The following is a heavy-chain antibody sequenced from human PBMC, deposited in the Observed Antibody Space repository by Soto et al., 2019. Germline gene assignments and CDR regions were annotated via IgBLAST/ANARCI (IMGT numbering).Heavy chain of an antibody. V-gene: IGHV4-34*01. D-gene: IGHD3-3*01. CDR3: ARASDGGYDVWSGYTPDY. CDR2: INHSGST. J-gene: IGHJ4*02. CDR1: GGSFSGYY. Sequence: QVQLQQWGAGLLKPSETLSLTCAVYGGSFSGYYWSWIRQPPGKGLEWIGEINHSGSTNYNPSLKSRVTIAVPTSKNQFSRKLSSVTAADTAVYYCARASDGGYDVWSGYTPDYWGQGTLVTVSS.